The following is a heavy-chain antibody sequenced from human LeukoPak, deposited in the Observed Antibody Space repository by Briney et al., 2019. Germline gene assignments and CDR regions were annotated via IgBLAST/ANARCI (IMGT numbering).Heavy chain of an antibody. CDR2: IYYSGST. CDR3: ARGGYSSSWSLGMDV. D-gene: IGHD6-13*01. CDR1: GGSISSCY. V-gene: IGHV4-59*12. J-gene: IGHJ6*02. Sequence: SETLSLTCTVSGGSISSCYWTWIRQTPGKELEWIGYIYYSGSTNYNPSLKSRVSISVDTSRNQLSLMLTSVTAADTAVYYCARGGYSSSWSLGMDVWGQGTTVTVSS.